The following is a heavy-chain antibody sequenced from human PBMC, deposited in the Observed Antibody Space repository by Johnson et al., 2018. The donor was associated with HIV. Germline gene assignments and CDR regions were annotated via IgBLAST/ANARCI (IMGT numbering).Heavy chain of an antibody. D-gene: IGHD6-6*01. Sequence: VQLVESGGGFVQPGGSLRLSCAASGFTFSNYAMGWVRQAPGKGLEWVSSISGSGGSTYYADSVKGRFTISRDNSKNTLYLQMISLRAEDTALYYCAKDISYSSSAAFDIWGQGTMVTVSS. CDR3: AKDISYSSSAAFDI. CDR2: ISGSGGST. J-gene: IGHJ3*02. V-gene: IGHV3-23*04. CDR1: GFTFSNYA.